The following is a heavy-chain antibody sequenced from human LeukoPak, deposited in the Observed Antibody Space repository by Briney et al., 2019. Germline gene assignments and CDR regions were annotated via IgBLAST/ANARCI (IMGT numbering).Heavy chain of an antibody. V-gene: IGHV3-23*01. Sequence: QPGGSLRLSCAASGFTFSSYAMSWVRQAPGKGLEWVSAISGSGGSTYYADSVKGRFTISRDNSKNTLYPQMNSLRAEDTAVYYCATHLSGWKERDAFDIWGQGTMVTVSS. CDR2: ISGSGGST. CDR3: ATHLSGWKERDAFDI. J-gene: IGHJ3*02. D-gene: IGHD1-26*01. CDR1: GFTFSSYA.